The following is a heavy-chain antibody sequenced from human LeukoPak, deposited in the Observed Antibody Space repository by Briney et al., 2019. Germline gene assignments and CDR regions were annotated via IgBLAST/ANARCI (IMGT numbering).Heavy chain of an antibody. D-gene: IGHD4-11*01. V-gene: IGHV4-59*08. CDR1: GVSINSHY. CDR3: ARHRSNDFEY. Sequence: SETLSLTCTVSGVSINSHYWSWIRQPPGKGLEWIGYISYSGSTNYNPSLKSRVTISVDTSKNQFSLELSSVTAADTAVYYCARHRSNDFEYWGQGTLVTVSS. J-gene: IGHJ4*02. CDR2: ISYSGST.